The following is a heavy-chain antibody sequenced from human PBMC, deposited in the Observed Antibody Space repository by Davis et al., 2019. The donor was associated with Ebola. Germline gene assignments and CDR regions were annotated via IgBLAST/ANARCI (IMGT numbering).Heavy chain of an antibody. CDR3: ARLGASYAFDI. J-gene: IGHJ3*02. Sequence: MPSETLSLTCTVSGGSISSYYWSWIRQPPGKGLEWIAYIYYSGSTNYNPSLKRRVTISVDTSKNQFSLKLSSVTAADTAVYYCARLGASYAFDIWGQGKMVTVSS. V-gene: IGHV4-59*08. CDR1: GGSISSYY. CDR2: IYYSGST. D-gene: IGHD3-10*01.